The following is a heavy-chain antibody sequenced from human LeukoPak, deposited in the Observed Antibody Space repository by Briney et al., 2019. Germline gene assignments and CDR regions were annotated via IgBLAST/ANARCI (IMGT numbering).Heavy chain of an antibody. D-gene: IGHD2-2*01. V-gene: IGHV1-2*02. CDR1: GYTFTGYY. CDR2: INPNSGGT. Sequence: ASVKVSCKASGYTFTGYYMHWVRQAPGQGLEGMGWINPNSGGTNYAQKFQGRVTMTRDTSISTAYMELSRLRSDDTSVYYCARGPPYCSSTSCRFFDYWGQGTLVTVSS. CDR3: ARGPPYCSSTSCRFFDY. J-gene: IGHJ4*02.